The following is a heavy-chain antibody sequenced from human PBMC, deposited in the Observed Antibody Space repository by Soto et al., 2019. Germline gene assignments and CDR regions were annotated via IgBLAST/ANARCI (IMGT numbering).Heavy chain of an antibody. J-gene: IGHJ5*02. D-gene: IGHD2-15*01. V-gene: IGHV4-34*01. CDR2: INHSGST. Sequence: SETLSLTCAVYGGSFSGYYWSWIRQPPGKGLEWIGEINHSGSTNYNPSLKSRFTISVDTSKNQFSLKLSSVTAADTAVYYCARGIPSWEVVLRNWFDPWGQGTLVTVSS. CDR1: GGSFSGYY. CDR3: ARGIPSWEVVLRNWFDP.